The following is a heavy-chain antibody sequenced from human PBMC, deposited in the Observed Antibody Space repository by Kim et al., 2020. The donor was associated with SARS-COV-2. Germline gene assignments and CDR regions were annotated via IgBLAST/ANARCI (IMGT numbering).Heavy chain of an antibody. V-gene: IGHV1-69*01. D-gene: IGHD1-26*01. J-gene: IGHJ4*02. CDR2: A. Sequence: ANDAQKFQGRVTITADESTSTAYMELSSLRSEDTAVYYCARVVGATTADYWGQGTLVTVSS. CDR3: ARVVGATTADY.